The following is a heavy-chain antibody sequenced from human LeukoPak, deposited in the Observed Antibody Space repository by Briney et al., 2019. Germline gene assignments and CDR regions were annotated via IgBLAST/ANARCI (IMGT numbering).Heavy chain of an antibody. CDR2: ISSSGSYI. J-gene: IGHJ4*02. Sequence: GGSLRLSCAASAFTFSSYSMNWVRQAPGKGLEWVSSISSSGSYIYYADSVKGRFTISRDNSKNTLYLQMNSLRAEDTAVYYCAKDDTAGGSGSYDYWGQGTLVTVSS. CDR3: AKDDTAGGSGSYDY. CDR1: AFTFSSYS. D-gene: IGHD1-26*01. V-gene: IGHV3-21*01.